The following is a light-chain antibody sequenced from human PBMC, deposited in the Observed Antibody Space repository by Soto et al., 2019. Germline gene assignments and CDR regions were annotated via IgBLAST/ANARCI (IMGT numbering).Light chain of an antibody. CDR1: SGSVSTSYY. CDR2: STN. V-gene: IGLV8-61*01. CDR3: VLYMGSGISV. J-gene: IGLJ3*02. Sequence: QTVVTQEPSFSVSPGGTVTLTCGLNSGSVSTSYYPSWYQQTPGQAPRTLIHSTNTRSSGVPDRFSGSILGNKAALTITGARAEDECDYYCVLYMGSGISVFGGGTKLTVL.